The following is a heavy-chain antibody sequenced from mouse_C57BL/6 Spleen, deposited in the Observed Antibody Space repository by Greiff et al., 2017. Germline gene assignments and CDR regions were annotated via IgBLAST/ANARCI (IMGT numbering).Heavy chain of an antibody. CDR3: ARSYYSNYDYAMDD. V-gene: IGHV1-58*01. J-gene: IGHJ4*01. Sequence: VHVKQSGAELVRPGSSVKMSCKTSGYTFTSYGINWVQQRPGQGLEWIGYIYIGNGYTKYNEKFKGKATLTTDTSSSTAYMQLSSLTSEDSAIYFCARSYYSNYDYAMDDWGQGTSVTVSS. D-gene: IGHD2-5*01. CDR2: IYIGNGYT. CDR1: GYTFTSYG.